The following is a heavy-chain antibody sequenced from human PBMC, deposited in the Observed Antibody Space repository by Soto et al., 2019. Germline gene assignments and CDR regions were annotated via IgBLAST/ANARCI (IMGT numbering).Heavy chain of an antibody. Sequence: GGSLRLSCAASGFTFSSYAMSWVRQAPGKGLEWVSAISGSGDSTYYADSVTGRFTISRDNSKNTLYLQMNSLSAQDTAVYYSAKDLRLDYFDYWGQGSLVTVSS. CDR2: ISGSGDST. CDR1: GFTFSSYA. CDR3: AKDLRLDYFDY. J-gene: IGHJ4*02. D-gene: IGHD4-17*01. V-gene: IGHV3-23*01.